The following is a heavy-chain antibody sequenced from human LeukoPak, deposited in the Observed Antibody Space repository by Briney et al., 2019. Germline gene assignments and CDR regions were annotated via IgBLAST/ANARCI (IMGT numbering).Heavy chain of an antibody. CDR3: ARVGAHDFDY. J-gene: IGHJ4*02. CDR2: IYHSGST. V-gene: IGHV4-38-2*01. D-gene: IGHD1-26*01. CDR1: GYSISSGYY. Sequence: SETLSLTCAVSGYSISSGYYRGWIRQPPGKGLEWIGSIYHSGSTYYNPSLKSRVTISVDTSKNQFSLKLSSVTAADTAVYYCARVGAHDFDYWGQGTLVTVSS.